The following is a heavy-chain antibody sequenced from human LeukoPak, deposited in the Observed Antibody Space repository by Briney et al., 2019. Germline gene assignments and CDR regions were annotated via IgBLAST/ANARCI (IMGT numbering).Heavy chain of an antibody. D-gene: IGHD2-2*01. Sequence: PSETLSLTCTVSGGSISSGGYYWSWIRQPPGKGLEWIGYIYHSGSTNYNPSLKSRVTISVDTSKNQFSLKLSSVTAADTAVYYCARGGGYCSSTSCFYFDYWGQGTLVTVSS. CDR1: GGSISSGGYY. V-gene: IGHV4-61*08. CDR3: ARGGGYCSSTSCFYFDY. J-gene: IGHJ4*02. CDR2: IYHSGST.